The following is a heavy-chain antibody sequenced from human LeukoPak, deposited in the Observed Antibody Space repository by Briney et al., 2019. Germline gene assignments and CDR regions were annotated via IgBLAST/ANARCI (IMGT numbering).Heavy chain of an antibody. CDR2: IKEDGSEK. Sequence: GGSLRLSCAASGFTFSTYWMTWVRQAPGKGLEWVANIKEDGSEKYYADSVKGRFTISRDNPKNTLHLQMNSLRAEDTAVYYCARSTQWLGHYDYWGQGTLVTVSS. J-gene: IGHJ4*02. V-gene: IGHV3-7*03. CDR3: ARSTQWLGHYDY. CDR1: GFTFSTYW. D-gene: IGHD6-19*01.